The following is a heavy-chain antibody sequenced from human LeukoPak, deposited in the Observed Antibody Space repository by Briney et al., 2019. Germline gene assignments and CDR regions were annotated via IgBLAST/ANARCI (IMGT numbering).Heavy chain of an antibody. D-gene: IGHD2-21*02. CDR3: ARIVVTAISNDFDY. Sequence: GGSLRLSCAASGSTVSSNYMSWVRQAPGKGLEWVSVIYSGGSTYYADSVKGRFTISRDNSKNTLYLQMNSLRAEDTAVYYCARIVVTAISNDFDYWGQGTLVTVSS. J-gene: IGHJ4*02. CDR2: IYSGGST. CDR1: GSTVSSNY. V-gene: IGHV3-66*01.